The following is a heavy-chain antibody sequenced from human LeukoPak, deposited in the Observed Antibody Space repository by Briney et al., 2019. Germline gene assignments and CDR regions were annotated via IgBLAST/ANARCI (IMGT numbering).Heavy chain of an antibody. CDR1: GYTFTSYG. Sequence: EASVKVSCKASGYTFTSYGISWVRQAPGQGLEWMGWISAYNGNTNYAQKLQGRVTMTTDTSTSTAYMELRSLRSDDTAVYYCARVMGVYIGYDFMDYWGQGTLVTVAS. CDR2: ISAYNGNT. D-gene: IGHD5-12*01. V-gene: IGHV1-18*01. CDR3: ARVMGVYIGYDFMDY. J-gene: IGHJ4*02.